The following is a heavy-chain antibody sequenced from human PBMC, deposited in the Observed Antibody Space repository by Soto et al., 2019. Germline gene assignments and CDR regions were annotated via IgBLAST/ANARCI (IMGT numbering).Heavy chain of an antibody. V-gene: IGHV1-18*01. Sequence: ASVKVSCKASGYTFTTYDISWVRQAPGQGLEWMGRISTYNGNTNYPQSLQGRLNLNTETSTTTAYMELRRLRTDDKAVYYCTRDPYHVLMVNAPNLYGMDVWGQGTTVTVSS. J-gene: IGHJ6*02. CDR3: TRDPYHVLMVNAPNLYGMDV. D-gene: IGHD2-8*01. CDR2: ISTYNGNT. CDR1: GYTFTTYD.